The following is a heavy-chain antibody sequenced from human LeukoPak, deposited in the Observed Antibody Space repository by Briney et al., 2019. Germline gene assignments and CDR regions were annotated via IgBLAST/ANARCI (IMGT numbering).Heavy chain of an antibody. V-gene: IGHV4-34*01. J-gene: IGHJ1*01. CDR1: GGSFSGCY. CDR2: INHSGST. D-gene: IGHD2-15*01. CDR3: ARSGYCSGGSCYPRRQYFQH. Sequence: SETLSLTCAVYGGSFSGCYWSWIRQPPGKGLEWIGEINHSGSTNYNPSLKSRVTISVDTSKNQFSLKLSSVTAADTAVYYCARSGYCSGGSCYPRRQYFQHWGQGTLVTVSS.